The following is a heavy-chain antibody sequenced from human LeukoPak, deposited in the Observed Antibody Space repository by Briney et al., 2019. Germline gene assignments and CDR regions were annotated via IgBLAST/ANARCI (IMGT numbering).Heavy chain of an antibody. Sequence: SQTLSLTCTVSGVSISSGNYYWTWIRQRPGKGLEWLGCLSSIGSTYYNPSLKSRVTISVDTSKNQFSLKLSSVTAADTAVYYCARIPNGLWSSGSYFDYWGQGTLVTVSS. CDR3: ARIPNGLWSSGSYFDY. CDR1: GVSISSGNYY. CDR2: LSSIGST. J-gene: IGHJ4*02. D-gene: IGHD2-8*01. V-gene: IGHV4-30-4*08.